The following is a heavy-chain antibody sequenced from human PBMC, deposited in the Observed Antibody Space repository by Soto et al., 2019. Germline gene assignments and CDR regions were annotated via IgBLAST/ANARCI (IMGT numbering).Heavy chain of an antibody. CDR3: ARERPFVDGLVYYYYGMDV. D-gene: IGHD3-16*01. V-gene: IGHV1-18*01. CDR1: GYTFTSYG. Sequence: ASVKVSCKASGYTFTSYGISWVRQAPGQGLEWMGWISAYNGNTNYAQKLQGRVTMTTDTSTSTAYMELRSLRSDDTAVYYCARERPFVDGLVYYYYGMDVWGQGTTVTVSS. CDR2: ISAYNGNT. J-gene: IGHJ6*02.